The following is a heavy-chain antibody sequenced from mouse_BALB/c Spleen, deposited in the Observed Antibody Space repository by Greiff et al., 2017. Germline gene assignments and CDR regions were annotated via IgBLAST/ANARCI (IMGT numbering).Heavy chain of an antibody. J-gene: IGHJ2*01. D-gene: IGHD1-1*01. CDR1: GFNIKDTY. Sequence: EVQLHQSGAELVKPGASVKLSCTASGFNIKDTYMHWVKQRPEQGLEWIGRIDPANGNTKYDPKFQGKATITADTSSNTAYLQLSSLTSEDTAVYYCARLRDYSLDYWGQGTTLTVSS. CDR2: IDPANGNT. V-gene: IGHV14-3*02. CDR3: ARLRDYSLDY.